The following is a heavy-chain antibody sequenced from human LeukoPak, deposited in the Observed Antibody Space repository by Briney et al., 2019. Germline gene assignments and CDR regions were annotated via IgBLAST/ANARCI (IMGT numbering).Heavy chain of an antibody. Sequence: GGSLRLSCVASRLTFSNYGMHWVRQAPGRGLEWVAGISYDGSNKYYADSVKGRFTISRDNSENTLYLQMNSLRPEDTAVYHCASGAAFDYWGQGTLVTVSS. J-gene: IGHJ4*02. V-gene: IGHV3-30*03. CDR1: RLTFSNYG. CDR3: ASGAAFDY. CDR2: ISYDGSNK.